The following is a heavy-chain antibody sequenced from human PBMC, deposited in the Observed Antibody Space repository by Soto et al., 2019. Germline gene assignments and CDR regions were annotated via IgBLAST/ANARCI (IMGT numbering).Heavy chain of an antibody. CDR2: IKEDGSEK. Sequence: EVQLVESGGGLVQPGGSLRLSCAVSGFTLNNYWMTWVRQAQGKGLEWVASIKEDGSEKYYVDSVKGRFTISRDSAKNSLCRQMNNLGVEDTAVYYCAREGWDYGDYVGYYYGLDVWGRGTTVTVSS. D-gene: IGHD4-17*01. CDR1: GFTLNNYW. J-gene: IGHJ6*02. CDR3: AREGWDYGDYVGYYYGLDV. V-gene: IGHV3-7*01.